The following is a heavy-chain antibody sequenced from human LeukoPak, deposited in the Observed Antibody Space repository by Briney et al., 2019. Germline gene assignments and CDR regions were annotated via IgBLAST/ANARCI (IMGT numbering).Heavy chain of an antibody. V-gene: IGHV3-48*04. J-gene: IGHJ4*02. D-gene: IGHD6-19*01. CDR3: AREQHNGWYHWDY. Sequence: GGSLRLSCAASGFTFSSYAMHWVRQAPGKGLEWVSYISSSSSTIYYADSVKGRFTISRDNAKNSLYLQMNSLRAEDTAVYYCAREQHNGWYHWDYWGQGTLVTVSS. CDR2: ISSSSSTI. CDR1: GFTFSSYA.